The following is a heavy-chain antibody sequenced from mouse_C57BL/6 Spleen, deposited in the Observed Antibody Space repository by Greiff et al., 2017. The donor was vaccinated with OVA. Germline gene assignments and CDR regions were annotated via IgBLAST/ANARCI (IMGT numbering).Heavy chain of an antibody. CDR2: ISGGGGNT. CDR3: ARHDYYGSSHYAMDY. V-gene: IGHV5-9*01. J-gene: IGHJ4*01. D-gene: IGHD1-1*01. CDR1: GFTFSSYT. Sequence: DVQLVESGGGLVKPGGSLKLSCAASGFTFSSYTMSWVRQTPEKRLEWVATISGGGGNTYYPDSVKGRFTISRDNAKNTLYLQMSSLRSEDTALYYCARHDYYGSSHYAMDYWGQGTSVTVSS.